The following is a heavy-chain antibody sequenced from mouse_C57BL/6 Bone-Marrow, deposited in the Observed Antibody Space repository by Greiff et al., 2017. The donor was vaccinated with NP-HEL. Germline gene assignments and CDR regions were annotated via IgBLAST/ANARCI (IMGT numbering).Heavy chain of an antibody. CDR2: IDSSDSET. V-gene: IGHV1-52*01. J-gene: IGHJ1*03. Sequence: QVQLQQSGAELVRPGSSVKLSCKASGYTFPSYWMPWVKQRPIQGLEWIGNIDSSDSETHYNQKFKDKATLTVDKSSNTAYMQLSSLTSEDSAVYYCARSHYYGSSYRYFDVWGTGTTVTVSS. CDR3: ARSHYYGSSYRYFDV. D-gene: IGHD1-1*01. CDR1: GYTFPSYW.